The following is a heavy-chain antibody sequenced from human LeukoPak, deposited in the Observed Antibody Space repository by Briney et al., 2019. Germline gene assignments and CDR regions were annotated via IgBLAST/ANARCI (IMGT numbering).Heavy chain of an antibody. D-gene: IGHD6-13*01. J-gene: IGHJ4*02. V-gene: IGHV3-7*03. CDR3: ASGVAAAAD. CDR2: IKHDGSEK. Sequence: GGSLRLSCAASGFPFSYYYMSWIRQAPGKGLEWVASIKHDGSEKYYVDSVKGRFTISRDDAKNSVYLQMNSLRAEDTAVYYYASGVAAAADWGQGTLVTVSS. CDR1: GFPFSYYY.